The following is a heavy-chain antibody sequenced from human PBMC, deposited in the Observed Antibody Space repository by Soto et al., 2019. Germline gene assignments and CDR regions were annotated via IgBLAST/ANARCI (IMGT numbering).Heavy chain of an antibody. D-gene: IGHD3-10*01. CDR1: GYTFTSYY. CDR3: ARNKNLWFGGSPGGFDP. V-gene: IGHV1-46*01. Sequence: ASVKVSCKASGYTFTSYYMHWVRQAPGQGLEWMGIINPSGGSTSYAQKFQGRVTMTRDTSTSTVYMELSSLRSEDTAVYYCARNKNLWFGGSPGGFDPWGQGTLVTAPQ. CDR2: INPSGGST. J-gene: IGHJ5*02.